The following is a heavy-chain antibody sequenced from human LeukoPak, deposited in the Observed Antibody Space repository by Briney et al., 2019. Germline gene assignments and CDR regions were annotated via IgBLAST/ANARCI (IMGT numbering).Heavy chain of an antibody. D-gene: IGHD4-17*01. J-gene: IGHJ4*02. V-gene: IGHV4-39*01. Sequence: SETLSLTCTVSGGSISSSSYYWGWIRQPPGKGLEWIGSIYYSGSTYYNPSLKSRVTISVDTSKNQFSLKLSSVTAAGTAVYYCARPYGAAGLDWGQGTLVTVSS. CDR3: ARPYGAAGLD. CDR2: IYYSGST. CDR1: GGSISSSSYY.